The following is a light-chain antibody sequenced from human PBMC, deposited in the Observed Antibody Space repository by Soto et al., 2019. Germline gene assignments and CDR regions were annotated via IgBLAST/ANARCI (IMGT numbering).Light chain of an antibody. J-gene: IGKJ2*01. V-gene: IGKV3-20*01. CDR2: GAS. CDR3: QHYGRSPKT. CDR1: QSGCGNS. Sequence: EIVLTQSPGTLSLSLGERATLSCRASQSGCGNSLAWYQQKPGQAPRLLIFGASHRASGIPDRFSGSGSGTDFSLTISRLEPEDFAVYYCQHYGRSPKTFGQGTKLEI.